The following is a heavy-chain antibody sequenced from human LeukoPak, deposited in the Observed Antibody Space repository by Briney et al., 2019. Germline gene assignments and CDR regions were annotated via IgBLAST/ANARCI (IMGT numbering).Heavy chain of an antibody. CDR1: GFIFSTYW. V-gene: IGHV3-7*04. J-gene: IGHJ4*02. CDR3: ARDRDYYNYFEY. D-gene: IGHD3-10*01. CDR2: IKQDGSEK. Sequence: GGSLRLSCAASGFIFSTYWMNWVRQAPGKGLEWVANIKQDGSEKYSVDSVKGRFTISRDNAKKSLYLQMNSLRGEDTAVYYCARDRDYYNYFEYWGQGTLVTVSS.